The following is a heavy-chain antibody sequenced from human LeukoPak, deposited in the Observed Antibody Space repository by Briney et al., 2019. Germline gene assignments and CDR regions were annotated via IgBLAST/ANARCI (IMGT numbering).Heavy chain of an antibody. D-gene: IGHD4-17*01. CDR2: IYSGGST. J-gene: IGHJ4*02. V-gene: IGHV3-66*01. Sequence: GGSLRLSCAASGFTVSSNYMSWVRQAPGKGLEWVSVIYSGGSTYYADSVKGRFTISRDNPKNTLYLQMNSLRAEDTAVYYCARVDYGDYGFDYWGQGTLVTVSS. CDR1: GFTVSSNY. CDR3: ARVDYGDYGFDY.